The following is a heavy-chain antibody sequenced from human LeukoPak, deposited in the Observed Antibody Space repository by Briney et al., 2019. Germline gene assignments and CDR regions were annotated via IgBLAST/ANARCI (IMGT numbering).Heavy chain of an antibody. CDR1: GFTFSDYY. CDR3: ARYDYYDSSGYKIAEYFQH. CDR2: ISSTSSYT. Sequence: GGSLRLSCAASGFTFSDYYMGWIRQAPGKGLEWISYISSTSSYTNYPDSLQGRFTISRDNARNTLYLQMNSLRAEDTAVYYCARYDYYDSSGYKIAEYFQHWGQGTLVTVSS. D-gene: IGHD3-22*01. V-gene: IGHV3-11*06. J-gene: IGHJ1*01.